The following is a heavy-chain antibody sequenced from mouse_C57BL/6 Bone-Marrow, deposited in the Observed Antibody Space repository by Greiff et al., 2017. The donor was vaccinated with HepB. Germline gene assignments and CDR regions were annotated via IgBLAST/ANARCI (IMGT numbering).Heavy chain of an antibody. J-gene: IGHJ3*01. Sequence: VQLQQSVAELVRPGASVKLSCTASGFNIKNTYMPWVKQRPEQGLEWIGRIDPANGNTKYAPKFQGKATITADTSANTDYLQLSSLTSEDTAIYYCARRYDGPEPWFAYWGQGTLVTVSA. CDR1: GFNIKNTY. V-gene: IGHV14-3*01. D-gene: IGHD2-14*01. CDR2: IDPANGNT. CDR3: ARRYDGPEPWFAY.